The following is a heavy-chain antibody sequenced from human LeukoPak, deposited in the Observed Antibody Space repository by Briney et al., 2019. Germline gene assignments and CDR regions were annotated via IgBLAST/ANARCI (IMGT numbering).Heavy chain of an antibody. D-gene: IGHD3-10*01. CDR2: INWNGGST. Sequence: GGSLRLSCAASGFTFDDYGMSWVRQAPGKGLEWVSGINWNGGSTGYADSVKGRFTISRDNSKNTLYLQMNSLRAEDTAVYYCAREYGSGTGDYWGQGTLVTVSS. J-gene: IGHJ4*02. CDR3: AREYGSGTGDY. V-gene: IGHV3-20*04. CDR1: GFTFDDYG.